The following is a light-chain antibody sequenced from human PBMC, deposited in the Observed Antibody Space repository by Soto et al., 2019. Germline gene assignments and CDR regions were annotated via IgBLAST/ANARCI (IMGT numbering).Light chain of an antibody. V-gene: IGKV2-28*01. J-gene: IGKJ4*01. CDR1: QSLLHSHGYTY. CDR3: MQALQLPLT. Sequence: DIVMTQSPVSLPVTPGEPASISCRSSQSLLHSHGYTYLDWYLQKPGQSPQLLIYMGSTRASGVPDRFSRSGSDADFTLTISRVEAEDVGVYYCMQALQLPLTFGGGTKVEIK. CDR2: MGS.